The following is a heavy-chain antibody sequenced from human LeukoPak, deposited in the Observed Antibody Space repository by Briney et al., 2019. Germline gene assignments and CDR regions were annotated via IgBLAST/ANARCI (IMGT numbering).Heavy chain of an antibody. CDR3: ARQTGVTGTLDAFDV. CDR2: IYYSGST. CDR1: GGSISRNY. Sequence: SETLSLTCTVSGGSISRNYWNWLRQAPGKGLEGISYIYYSGSTKYNPFLKSRVIISVDTSKNQFSLKLRSVTAADTAVYHCARQTGVTGTLDAFDVWGQGTTVTVSS. V-gene: IGHV4-59*08. D-gene: IGHD1-7*01. J-gene: IGHJ3*01.